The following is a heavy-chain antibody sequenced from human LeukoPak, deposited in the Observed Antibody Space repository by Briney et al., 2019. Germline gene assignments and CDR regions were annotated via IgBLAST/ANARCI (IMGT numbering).Heavy chain of an antibody. D-gene: IGHD6-6*01. CDR2: IYYTGST. CDR3: ARHRAYSSSSPFDY. Sequence: SETLSLTCSVSGGSISSLYWSWIRQPPGQGLGWIGYIYYTGSTNYNPSLKSRVTMFVDMSKNQFSLRLSSVTAADTAVYYCARHRAYSSSSPFDYWGQGTLVTVPS. J-gene: IGHJ4*02. V-gene: IGHV4-59*08. CDR1: GGSISSLY.